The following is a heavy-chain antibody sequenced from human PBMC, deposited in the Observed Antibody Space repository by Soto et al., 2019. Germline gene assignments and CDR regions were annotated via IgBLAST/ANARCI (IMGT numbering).Heavy chain of an antibody. CDR1: GYTLTELS. CDR2: FDPEDGET. CDR3: ATPLYCSGGSCRGGDWFDP. V-gene: IGHV1-24*01. D-gene: IGHD2-15*01. Sequence: ASVKVSCKVSGYTLTELSMHWVRQAPGKGLEWMGGFDPEDGETIYAQKFQGRVTMTEDTSTDTAYMELSSLRSEDTAGYYCATPLYCSGGSCRGGDWFDPWGQGTLVTVS. J-gene: IGHJ5*02.